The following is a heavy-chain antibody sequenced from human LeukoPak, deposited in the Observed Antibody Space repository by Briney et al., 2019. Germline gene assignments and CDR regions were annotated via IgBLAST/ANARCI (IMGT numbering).Heavy chain of an antibody. CDR2: VYYSGSS. V-gene: IGHV4-59*12. Sequence: SETLSLTCTVSGGSISVYYWSWIRQPPGKGLEWIGYVYYSGSSNSNPSLESRVTISVDTSKNQFSLKLSSVTAADTAVYYCARNPRYGYYYDSSGYYYFDYWGQGTLVTVSS. CDR3: ARNPRYGYYYDSSGYYYFDY. J-gene: IGHJ4*02. CDR1: GGSISVYY. D-gene: IGHD3-22*01.